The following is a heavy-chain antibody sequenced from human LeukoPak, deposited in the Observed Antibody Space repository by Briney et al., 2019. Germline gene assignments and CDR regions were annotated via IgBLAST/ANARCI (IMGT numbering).Heavy chain of an antibody. CDR2: ISSSSYI. CDR3: ARDLLAVAGLDAFDI. D-gene: IGHD6-19*01. CDR1: GFTFSSYS. V-gene: IGHV3-21*01. Sequence: GGSLRLSCAASGFTFSSYSMNWVRQAPGKGLEWVSSISSSSYIYYADSVKGRFTISRDNAKNSLYLQMNSLRAEDTAVYYCARDLLAVAGLDAFDIWGQGTLVTVSS. J-gene: IGHJ3*02.